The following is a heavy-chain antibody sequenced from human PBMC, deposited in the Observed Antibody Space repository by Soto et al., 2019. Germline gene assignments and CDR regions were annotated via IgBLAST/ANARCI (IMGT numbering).Heavy chain of an antibody. D-gene: IGHD3-16*01. Sequence: GGSLRLSCAPSGFTFSSYAMSWVRQAPGKGLEWGSAISGSGGSTYYADSVKGRFTISRDNSKNTLYLQMNSLRAEDTAVYYCAKETLQFGVIDYWGQGTLVTVSS. J-gene: IGHJ4*02. CDR1: GFTFSSYA. CDR3: AKETLQFGVIDY. V-gene: IGHV3-23*01. CDR2: ISGSGGST.